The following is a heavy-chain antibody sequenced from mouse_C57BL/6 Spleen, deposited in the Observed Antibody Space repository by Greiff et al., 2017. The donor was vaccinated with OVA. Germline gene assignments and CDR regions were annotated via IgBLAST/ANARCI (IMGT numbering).Heavy chain of an antibody. CDR1: GYAFSSYW. CDR2: IYPGDGDT. V-gene: IGHV1-80*01. CDR3: ARWDDYRGLYYAMDY. D-gene: IGHD2-4*01. Sequence: QVQLQQSGAELVKPGASVKISCKASGYAFSSYWMNWVKQRPGKGLEWIGQIYPGDGDTNYNGKFKGKATLTADKSSSTAYMQLSSLTSEDSAVYFCARWDDYRGLYYAMDYWGQGTSVTVSS. J-gene: IGHJ4*01.